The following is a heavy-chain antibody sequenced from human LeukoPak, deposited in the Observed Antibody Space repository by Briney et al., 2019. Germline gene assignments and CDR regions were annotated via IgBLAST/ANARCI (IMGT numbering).Heavy chain of an antibody. CDR3: AKGHGDYVPAEYLQH. CDR2: ISYDGSNK. Sequence: GRSLRLSCAASGFTFSSYAVHWVRQAPGKGLEWVAVISYDGSNKYYADSVKGRFTISRDNSKNTVTLQMNSLRAEDTAVYSCAKGHGDYVPAEYLQHWGQGTLVTVSS. J-gene: IGHJ1*01. V-gene: IGHV3-30*04. CDR1: GFTFSSYA. D-gene: IGHD4-17*01.